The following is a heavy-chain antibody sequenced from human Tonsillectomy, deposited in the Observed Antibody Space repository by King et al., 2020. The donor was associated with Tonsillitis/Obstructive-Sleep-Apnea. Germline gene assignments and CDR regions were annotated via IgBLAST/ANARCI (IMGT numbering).Heavy chain of an antibody. Sequence: VQLVESGAEVKKPGESLRISCKGSGYSFSNYWINWVRQMPGKGLEWMGRIDPSDSYTNYSPSFQGHVTISADKSTSTAYLQWNSLKASDTAMYYCARLTDSYDCSGYYSDYWGQGTLLTVSS. CDR1: GYSFSNYW. V-gene: IGHV5-10-1*03. D-gene: IGHD3-22*01. CDR2: IDPSDSYT. CDR3: ARLTDSYDCSGYYSDY. J-gene: IGHJ4*02.